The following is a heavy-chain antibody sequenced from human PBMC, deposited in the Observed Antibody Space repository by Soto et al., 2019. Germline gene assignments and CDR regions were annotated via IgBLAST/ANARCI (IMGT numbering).Heavy chain of an antibody. J-gene: IGHJ5*02. CDR1: GFTFSSYG. CDR2: IWYDGSNK. Sequence: GGSLRLSCAASGFTFSSYGMHWVRQAPGKGLEWVAVIWYDGSNKYYADSVKGRFTISRDNSKNTLYLQMNSLRAEDTAVYYCARGAPRGYCSGGSCGSGWFDPWGQGTLVTVSS. V-gene: IGHV3-33*01. D-gene: IGHD2-15*01. CDR3: ARGAPRGYCSGGSCGSGWFDP.